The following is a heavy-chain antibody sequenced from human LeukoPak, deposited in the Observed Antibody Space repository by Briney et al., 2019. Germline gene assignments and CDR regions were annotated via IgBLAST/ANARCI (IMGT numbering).Heavy chain of an antibody. CDR3: ARDLGYDEL. CDR1: GFTFSSYS. Sequence: SGGSLRLSCAASGFTFSSYSMNWVRQAPGKGLEWVSYISSSSSTIYYADSVKGRFTISIDNAKNSLYLQMNSLRAEDTAVYYCARDLGYDELWGQGTLVTVSS. J-gene: IGHJ4*02. CDR2: ISSSSSTI. D-gene: IGHD2-2*01. V-gene: IGHV3-48*01.